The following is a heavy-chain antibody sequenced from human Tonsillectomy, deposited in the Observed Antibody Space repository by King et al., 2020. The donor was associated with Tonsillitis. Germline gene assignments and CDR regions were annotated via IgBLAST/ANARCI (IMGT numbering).Heavy chain of an antibody. J-gene: IGHJ2*01. CDR3: ARSEYYYDSSGYFRQRPEHLYFDL. CDR2: IYYSGST. V-gene: IGHV4-59*01. CDR1: GGSISSYY. D-gene: IGHD3-22*01. Sequence: VQLQESGPGLVKPSETLSLTCTVSGGSISSYYWSWIRQPPGKGLEWIGYIYYSGSTNYNPSLKSRVTISVDTSKNQFSLKLSSVTAADTAVYYCARSEYYYDSSGYFRQRPEHLYFDLWGRGTLVTVSS.